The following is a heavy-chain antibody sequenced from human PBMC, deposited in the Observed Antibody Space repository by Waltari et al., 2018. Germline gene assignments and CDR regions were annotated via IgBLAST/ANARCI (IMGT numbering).Heavy chain of an antibody. D-gene: IGHD7-27*01. CDR1: GGSISSGSYY. CDR2: IYTSGRT. J-gene: IGHJ3*02. CDR3: ASGLGMGGAFDI. V-gene: IGHV4-61*02. Sequence: QVQLQESGPGLVKPSQTLSLTCTVPGGSISSGSYYWSWIWQPAGKGLEWIGRIYTSGRTNYNPSLKSRVTISVDTSKNQFSLKLSSVTAADTAVYYCASGLGMGGAFDIWGQGTMVTVSS.